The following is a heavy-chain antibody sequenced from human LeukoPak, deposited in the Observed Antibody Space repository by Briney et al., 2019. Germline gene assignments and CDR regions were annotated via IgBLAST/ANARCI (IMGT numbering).Heavy chain of an antibody. CDR2: IDHSGST. J-gene: IGHJ4*02. CDR1: GYSISSGYY. V-gene: IGHV4-38-2*02. CDR3: ARGGYSSGWWEIDY. D-gene: IGHD6-19*01. Sequence: SETLSLTCTVSGYSISSGYYWGWIRQPPGQGLEWTGSIDHSGSTYYNPSLKSRITISVDTSKNQFSLKLSSVTAADTAVYYCARGGYSSGWWEIDYWGQGTLVTVSS.